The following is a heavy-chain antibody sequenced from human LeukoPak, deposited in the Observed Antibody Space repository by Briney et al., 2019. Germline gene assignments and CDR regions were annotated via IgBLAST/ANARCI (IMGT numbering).Heavy chain of an antibody. J-gene: IGHJ4*02. V-gene: IGHV3-72*01. D-gene: IGHD6-19*01. CDR1: GFTFSDHY. CDR3: ARRPGAVAGDDY. Sequence: GGSLRLSCAASGFTFSDHYMDWVHQAPGKGLEWVGRTRNKANSYTTEYAASVKGRFTISRDDSKNSLYLQMNSLKTEDTAVYYCARRPGAVAGDDYWGQGTLVTVSS. CDR2: TRNKANSYTT.